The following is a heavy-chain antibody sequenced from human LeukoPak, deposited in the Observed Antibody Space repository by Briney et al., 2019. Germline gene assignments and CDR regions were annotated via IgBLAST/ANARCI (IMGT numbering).Heavy chain of an antibody. CDR2: ISAYNGNT. Sequence: GASVKVSCKASGYTFTSYGISWVRQAPGQGLKWMGWISAYNGNTNYAQKLQGRVTMTTDTSTSTAYMELRSLRSDDTAVYYCARGNYDFWSGYNSRFNWFDPWGQGTLVTVSS. V-gene: IGHV1-18*01. J-gene: IGHJ5*02. D-gene: IGHD3-3*01. CDR3: ARGNYDFWSGYNSRFNWFDP. CDR1: GYTFTSYG.